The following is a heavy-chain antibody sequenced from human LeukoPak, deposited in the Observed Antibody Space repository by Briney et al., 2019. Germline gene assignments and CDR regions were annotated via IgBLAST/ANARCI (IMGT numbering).Heavy chain of an antibody. CDR3: ARHGYDTGNYQAHFDY. Sequence: ASVKVSCKASGYAFTRFGISWVRQAPGQGLEWVGWISIKNGNTKYAENLQGRVTMTTDTSTSTAYMELTSLRSDDTAVYYCARHGYDTGNYQAHFDYWGQGTPVTVSS. CDR2: ISIKNGNT. J-gene: IGHJ4*02. CDR1: GYAFTRFG. D-gene: IGHD3-9*01. V-gene: IGHV1-18*01.